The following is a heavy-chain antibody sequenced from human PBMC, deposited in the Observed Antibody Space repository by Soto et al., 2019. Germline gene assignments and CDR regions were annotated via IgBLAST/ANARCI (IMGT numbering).Heavy chain of an antibody. CDR3: ARGIVVVVGFDY. J-gene: IGHJ4*02. Sequence: QVQLVESGGGLVKPGGSLRLSCAASGCTFSDYYMSWIRQAPRKGLEWVSYISSGSTIYYADSVKGRFTISRDNAKNSLYLQMNSLRAEDTAVYYCARGIVVVVGFDYWGQGTLVTVSS. CDR1: GCTFSDYY. CDR2: ISSGSTI. V-gene: IGHV3-11*01. D-gene: IGHD2-15*01.